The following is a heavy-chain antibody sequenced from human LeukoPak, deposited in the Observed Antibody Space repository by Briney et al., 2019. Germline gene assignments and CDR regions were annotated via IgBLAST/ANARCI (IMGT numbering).Heavy chain of an antibody. J-gene: IGHJ5*02. CDR3: ARDTHHYDFWSGYYNWFDP. CDR2: ISSSGSNI. D-gene: IGHD3-3*01. CDR1: GFTFSDYY. V-gene: IGHV3-11*01. Sequence: GGSLRLSCAASGFTFSDYYMSWIRQAPGKGLEWVSYISSSGSNIYYADSVKGRFTISRDNAKNSLYLQMNSLRAEDTAVYYCARDTHHYDFWSGYYNWFDPWGQGTLVTVSS.